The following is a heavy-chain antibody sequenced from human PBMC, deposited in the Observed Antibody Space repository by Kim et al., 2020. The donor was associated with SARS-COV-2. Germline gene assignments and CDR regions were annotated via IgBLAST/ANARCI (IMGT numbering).Heavy chain of an antibody. CDR3: ARGDRAADWDY. CDR1: GGSFSGYY. D-gene: IGHD3-9*01. V-gene: IGHV4-34*01. CDR2: INHSGST. J-gene: IGHJ4*02. Sequence: SETLSLTCAVYGGSFSGYYWSWIRQPPGKGLEWIGEINHSGSTNYNPSLKSRVTISVDTSKNQFSLKLSSVTAADTAVYYCARGDRAADWDYWGQGTLVTVSS.